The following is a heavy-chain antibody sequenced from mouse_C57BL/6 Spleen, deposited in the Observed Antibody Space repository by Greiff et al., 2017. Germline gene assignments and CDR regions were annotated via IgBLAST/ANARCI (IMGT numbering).Heavy chain of an antibody. CDR3: ARKGITTVVATDIDY. Sequence: QVQLQQSGAELVKPGASVKISCKASGYAFSSYWMNWVKQRPGEGLEWIGQIYPGDGDTNYNGKFKGKATLTADKSSSTAYMQLSSLTSEDSAVYFCARKGITTVVATDIDYWGQGTTLTVSS. CDR1: GYAFSSYW. CDR2: IYPGDGDT. J-gene: IGHJ2*01. V-gene: IGHV1-80*01. D-gene: IGHD1-1*01.